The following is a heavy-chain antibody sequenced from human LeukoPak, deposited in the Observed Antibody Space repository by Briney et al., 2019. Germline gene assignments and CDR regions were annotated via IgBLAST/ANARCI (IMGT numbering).Heavy chain of an antibody. CDR1: EFTFTNYW. D-gene: IGHD1-14*01. Sequence: GGSLRLSCAASEFTFTNYWMHWVRQAPGEGLVWVSRIDNDGSDSIYADPVKGRFTISRDNAKNTVYLQMHGLRADDTAVYYCARGGYHHGFDIWGQGTMVTVSS. CDR3: ARGGYHHGFDI. CDR2: IDNDGSDS. V-gene: IGHV3-74*01. J-gene: IGHJ3*02.